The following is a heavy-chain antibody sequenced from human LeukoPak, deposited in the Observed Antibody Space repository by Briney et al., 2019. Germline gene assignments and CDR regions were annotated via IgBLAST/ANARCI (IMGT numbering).Heavy chain of an antibody. Sequence: SETLSLTCAVYGGSFSGYYWSWIRQPPGKGLEWIGEINHSGSTNYNPSLKSRVTISVDTSKNQFSLKLSSVTAADTAVYYCARARVTMVRGVIWYYYGMYVWGKGTTVTVSS. CDR3: ARARVTMVRGVIWYYYGMYV. CDR2: INHSGST. CDR1: GGSFSGYY. V-gene: IGHV4-34*01. J-gene: IGHJ6*04. D-gene: IGHD3-10*01.